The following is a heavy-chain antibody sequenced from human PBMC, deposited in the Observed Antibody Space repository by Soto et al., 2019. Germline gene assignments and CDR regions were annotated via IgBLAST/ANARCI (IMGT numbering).Heavy chain of an antibody. CDR1: GGTFSSYA. V-gene: IGHV1-69*01. J-gene: IGHJ4*02. Sequence: QVQLVQSGAEVKKPGSSVKVSCKASGGTFSSYAISWVRQAPGQGLEWMGGIIPIFGTANYAQKFQGRVTITADESTSTAYMELSSLGSEETAVYYCARLPCGGGDCYAAFDYWGQGTLVTVSS. D-gene: IGHD2-21*02. CDR2: IIPIFGTA. CDR3: ARLPCGGGDCYAAFDY.